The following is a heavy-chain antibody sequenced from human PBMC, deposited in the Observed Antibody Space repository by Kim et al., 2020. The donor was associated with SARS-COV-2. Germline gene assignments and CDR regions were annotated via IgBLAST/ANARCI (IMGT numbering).Heavy chain of an antibody. CDR2: INHSGST. CDR3: ARGGYYDFWSGYSKYYYYGMDV. Sequence: SETLSLTCAVYGGSFSGYYWSWIRQPPGKGLEWIGEINHSGSTNYNPSLKSRVTISVDTSKNQFSLKLSSVTAADTAVYYCARGGYYDFWSGYSKYYYYGMDVWGQGTTVTVSS. CDR1: GGSFSGYY. V-gene: IGHV4-34*01. D-gene: IGHD3-3*01. J-gene: IGHJ6*02.